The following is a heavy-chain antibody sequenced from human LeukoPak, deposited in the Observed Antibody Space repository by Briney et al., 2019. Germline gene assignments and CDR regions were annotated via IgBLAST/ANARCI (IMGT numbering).Heavy chain of an antibody. CDR3: ARDRSSWSHDAFDI. Sequence: ASVKVSCKASGYTFTSYGISWVRQAPGQGLEWMGWISAYNGNTNYAQKLQGRVTMTTDTSTSTAYMELWSLRSDDTAVYYCARDRSSWSHDAFDIWGQGTMVTVSS. V-gene: IGHV1-18*01. D-gene: IGHD2-15*01. CDR1: GYTFTSYG. CDR2: ISAYNGNT. J-gene: IGHJ3*02.